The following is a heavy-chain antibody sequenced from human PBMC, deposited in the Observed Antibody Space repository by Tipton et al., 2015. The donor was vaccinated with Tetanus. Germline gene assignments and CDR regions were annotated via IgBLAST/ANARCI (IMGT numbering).Heavy chain of an antibody. CDR2: IYSSGST. D-gene: IGHD3-10*01. V-gene: IGHV4-31*03. Sequence: GLVKPSQTLSLTCTVSGGSISSGGYYWSWIRQHPGKGLEWIGDIYSSGSTYYNPSLKSRVTISVDTSKNQFSLRLNSVTAADTAGYYCAREQARGDRGWNYFDGWGQGTLVTVSS. J-gene: IGHJ4*02. CDR3: AREQARGDRGWNYFDG. CDR1: GGSISSGGYY.